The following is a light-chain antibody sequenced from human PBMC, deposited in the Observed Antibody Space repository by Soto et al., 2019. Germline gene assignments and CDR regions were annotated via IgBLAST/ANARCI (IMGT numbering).Light chain of an antibody. J-gene: IGLJ1*01. CDR1: SSDIGVYNY. V-gene: IGLV2-14*01. CDR3: CYSTISSNLV. Sequence: QSALTQPASVSGSPGQSITVSCTGTSSDIGVYNYVSWYQQHPGKAPKLMIYDVSNRPSGVSNRFSGSKSGNTASLTISGLPADDEDDYYCCYSTISSNLVFGAGTKLTVL. CDR2: DVS.